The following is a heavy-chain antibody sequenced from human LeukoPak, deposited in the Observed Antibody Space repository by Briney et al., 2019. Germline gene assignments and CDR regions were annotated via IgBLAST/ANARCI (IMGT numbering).Heavy chain of an antibody. CDR1: GGSISSHY. J-gene: IGHJ4*02. D-gene: IGHD3-10*01. Sequence: SETLSLTCTVSGGSISSHYWSWIRQPPGKGLEWIGYIYYSRSTNYNPSLKSRVTISVDTSKNQFSLKLSSVTAADTAVYYCARDYYGSGSYYQDYWGQGTLVTVSS. CDR3: ARDYYGSGSYYQDY. CDR2: IYYSRST. V-gene: IGHV4-59*11.